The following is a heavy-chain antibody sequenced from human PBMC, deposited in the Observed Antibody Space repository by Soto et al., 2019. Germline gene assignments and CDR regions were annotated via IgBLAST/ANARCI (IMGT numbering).Heavy chain of an antibody. CDR3: ARDMGSALDY. CDR2: IWYDGSNK. D-gene: IGHD6-19*01. Sequence: QVQLMESGGGVVQPGRSLRLSCAASGFTFSSYGMHWVRQAPGKGLEWVAVIWYDGSNKDYVDSVKGRFTISRDNFKNEPYLQMNSLRAEDTAVYYCARDMGSALDYWGQGTLVTVSS. V-gene: IGHV3-33*01. CDR1: GFTFSSYG. J-gene: IGHJ4*02.